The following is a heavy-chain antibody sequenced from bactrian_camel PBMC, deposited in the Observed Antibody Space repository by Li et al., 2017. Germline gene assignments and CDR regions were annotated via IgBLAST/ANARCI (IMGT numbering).Heavy chain of an antibody. V-gene: IGHV3S63*01. CDR3: EAGWSFGVGTLLRRHYNY. CDR2: TISSDGST. D-gene: IGHD3*01. Sequence: HVQLVESGGGSVQAGGSLRLSCTASGYTFDDSDMGWYRQAPGNECELVSTISSDGSTYYADSVKGRFTISQDNAKNMVYLQVNSLKAEDTTMYYCEAGWSFGVGTLLRRHYNYWGQGTQVTVS. J-gene: IGHJ4*01. CDR1: GYTFDDSD.